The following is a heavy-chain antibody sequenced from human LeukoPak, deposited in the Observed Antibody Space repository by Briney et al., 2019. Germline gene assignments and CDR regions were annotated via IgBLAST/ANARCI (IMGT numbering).Heavy chain of an antibody. D-gene: IGHD3-22*01. J-gene: IGHJ4*02. V-gene: IGHV4-39*07. Sequence: SSETLSLTCTVSGGSISSSNYYWGWIRQPPGKGLEWIGNIYYSGSTYYNPSLKSRVTISIDTSKNQFSLKLSSVTAADTAVYYCARAVYYYDSSGYSPFDYWGQGTLVTVSS. CDR2: IYYSGST. CDR3: ARAVYYYDSSGYSPFDY. CDR1: GGSISSSNYY.